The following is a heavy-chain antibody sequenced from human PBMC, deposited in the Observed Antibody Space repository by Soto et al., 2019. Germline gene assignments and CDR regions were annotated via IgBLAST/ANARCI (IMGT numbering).Heavy chain of an antibody. Sequence: QVQLVESGGGVVQPGRSLRLSCAASGFTFSSYAMHWVRQAPGKGLEWVAVISYDGSNKYYADSVKDRFTISRDNSKNTLYLQMNSLRAEDTAVYYCARSRYVDIVADDAFDIWGQGTMVTVSS. CDR2: ISYDGSNK. D-gene: IGHD5-12*01. CDR1: GFTFSSYA. J-gene: IGHJ3*02. CDR3: ARSRYVDIVADDAFDI. V-gene: IGHV3-30-3*01.